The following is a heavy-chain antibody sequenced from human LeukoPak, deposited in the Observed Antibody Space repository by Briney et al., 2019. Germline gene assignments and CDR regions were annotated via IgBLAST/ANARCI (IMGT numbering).Heavy chain of an antibody. CDR3: ARDLGTSTPSGV. CDR1: GDSISTNNW. D-gene: IGHD5/OR15-5a*01. J-gene: IGHJ6*04. Sequence: SETLSLTCAVSGDSISTNNWYNWVRQPPGKGLEWIGEIYHSGNVNYNPSLKSRVTISVDKSKNQFSLKLTSVTAADTAVYYCARDLGTSTPSGVWGRGTTVTVSS. CDR2: IYHSGNV. V-gene: IGHV4-4*02.